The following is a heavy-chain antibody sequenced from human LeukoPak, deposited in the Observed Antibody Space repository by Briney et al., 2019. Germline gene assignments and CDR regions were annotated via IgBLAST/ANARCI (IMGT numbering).Heavy chain of an antibody. CDR3: VRDNTPRAFDY. Sequence: PSETLSLTCAVSGYSISSGYYWGWIRQPPGKGLEWIGSIYHSGSTYYNPSLKSRVTISVDTSKNQFSLKLSSVTAADTAVYYCVRDNTPRAFDYWGQGTLVTVPS. D-gene: IGHD2-2*02. CDR1: GYSISSGYY. V-gene: IGHV4-38-2*02. CDR2: IYHSGST. J-gene: IGHJ4*02.